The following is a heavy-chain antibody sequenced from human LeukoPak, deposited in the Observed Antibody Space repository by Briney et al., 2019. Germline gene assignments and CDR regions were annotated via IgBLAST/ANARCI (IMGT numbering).Heavy chain of an antibody. J-gene: IGHJ4*02. V-gene: IGHV1-2*02. D-gene: IGHD3-10*01. Sequence: ALVKVSCKASGYTFTAYFMHWVRQAPGQGLEWMGWFNPHSGDTNSAQKFQGRVTMTRDTSISTAYLELNSLTSDDTAVYYCARYDTSTGSYYFDYWGQGTLVTVSS. CDR1: GYTFTAYF. CDR2: FNPHSGDT. CDR3: ARYDTSTGSYYFDY.